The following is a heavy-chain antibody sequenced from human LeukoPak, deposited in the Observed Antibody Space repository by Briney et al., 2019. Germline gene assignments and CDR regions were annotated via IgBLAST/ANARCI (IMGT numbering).Heavy chain of an antibody. Sequence: SETLSLTCTVSGGSMSNYYWSWIRQPPGKGLEWIGYIYYSGSTNSNPSLKSRVTILVDTSKNQFSLKLSSVTAADTAVYYCARRVRGSYGMDVWGQGTTVTVSS. J-gene: IGHJ6*02. CDR3: ARRVRGSYGMDV. CDR2: IYYSGST. CDR1: GGSMSNYY. V-gene: IGHV4-59*08. D-gene: IGHD4/OR15-4a*01.